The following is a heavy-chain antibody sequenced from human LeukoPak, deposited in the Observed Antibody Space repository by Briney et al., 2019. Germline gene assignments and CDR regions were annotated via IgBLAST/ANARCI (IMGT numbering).Heavy chain of an antibody. CDR2: ISGTGGST. CDR1: GFTFSSYG. J-gene: IGHJ6*03. Sequence: GGSLRLSCAASGFTFSSYGMSWVRQAPGKGLEWVSAISGTGGSTYYADSVRGRFIISRDNSKNTLYLQMNSLRAEDTAVYYCAKDPYCSSTSCSMAYYYYYMDVWGKGTTVTVSS. V-gene: IGHV3-23*01. CDR3: AKDPYCSSTSCSMAYYYYYMDV. D-gene: IGHD2-2*01.